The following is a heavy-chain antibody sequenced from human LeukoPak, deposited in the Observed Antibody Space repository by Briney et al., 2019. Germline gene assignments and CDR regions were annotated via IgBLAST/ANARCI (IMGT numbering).Heavy chain of an antibody. J-gene: IGHJ4*02. CDR1: GFTFSSYG. Sequence: GGTLRLSCAASGFTFSSYGMSWVRQAPGKGLEWVSAISGSGGSTYYADSVKGRFTISRDNSKNTLYLQMNSLRAEDTAVYYCAKALVTAIVAPFDYWGQGTLVTVSS. V-gene: IGHV3-23*01. D-gene: IGHD2-21*02. CDR2: ISGSGGST. CDR3: AKALVTAIVAPFDY.